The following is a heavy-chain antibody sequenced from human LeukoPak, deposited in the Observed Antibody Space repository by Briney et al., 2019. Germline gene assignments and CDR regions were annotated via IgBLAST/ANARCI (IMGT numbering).Heavy chain of an antibody. J-gene: IGHJ4*02. V-gene: IGHV3-21*01. Sequence: GGSLRLSCAASGFTFGSYSMNWVRQAPGKGLEWVSSISSSSSYIYYADSVKGRFTISRDNAKNSLYLQMNSLRAEDTAVYYCARGLLPSYYGPEGYWGQGTLVTVSS. CDR2: ISSSSSYI. CDR1: GFTFGSYS. CDR3: ARGLLPSYYGPEGY. D-gene: IGHD3-10*01.